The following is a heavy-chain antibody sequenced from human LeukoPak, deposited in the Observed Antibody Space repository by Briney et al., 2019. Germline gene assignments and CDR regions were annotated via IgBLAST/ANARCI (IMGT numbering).Heavy chain of an antibody. CDR1: GFTFDDYT. CDR2: ISWDGGST. V-gene: IGHV3-43*01. CDR3: AKERSGYFDY. J-gene: IGHJ4*02. Sequence: GGSLRLSCAASGFTFDDYTMHWVRHAPGKGLEWVSLISWDGGSTYYADSVKGRFTISRDNSKNSLYLQMNSLRTEDTALYYCAKERSGYFDYWGQGTLVTVSS.